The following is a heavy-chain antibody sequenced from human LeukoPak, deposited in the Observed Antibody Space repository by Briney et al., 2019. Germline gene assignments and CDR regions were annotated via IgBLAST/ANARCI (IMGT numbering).Heavy chain of an antibody. CDR2: IYYSGST. V-gene: IGHV4-59*01. D-gene: IGHD6-13*01. CDR3: ARDQQIIAAAGRREYYYMDV. Sequence: PSETLSLTCTVSGGSISSYYWSWIRQPPGKGLEWIGYIYYSGSTNYNPSLKSRVTISVDTSKNQFSLKLSSVTAADTAVYYCARDQQIIAAAGRREYYYMDVWGKGTTVTISS. J-gene: IGHJ6*03. CDR1: GGSISSYY.